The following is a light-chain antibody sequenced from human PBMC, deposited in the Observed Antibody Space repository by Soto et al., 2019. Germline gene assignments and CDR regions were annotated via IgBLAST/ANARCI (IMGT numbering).Light chain of an antibody. Sequence: EFVLTQSPGTLSLSPGERATLSCRASQSVSNNYLAWYQQKPGQAPRLLIYGASSRATGIPDRFSGSGSGTDFTLTISRLEPEDFAVYYCQQYDNWPWTFGQGTK. V-gene: IGKV3-20*01. J-gene: IGKJ1*01. CDR3: QQYDNWPWT. CDR1: QSVSNNY. CDR2: GAS.